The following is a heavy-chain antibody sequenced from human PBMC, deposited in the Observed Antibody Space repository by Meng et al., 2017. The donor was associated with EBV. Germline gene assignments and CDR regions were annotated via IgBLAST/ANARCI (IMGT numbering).Heavy chain of an antibody. CDR2: ISAYNGNT. Sequence: QVQLVQSGALVKKTGASVKVSCNASGYTFSSYCIRRVRQAPGQGLEWMGWISAYNGNTNYAQKLKCRVTMTTDTSTSTAYMELRSLRSDDTAVYYCARGLDYFDYWGQGTLVTVSS. J-gene: IGHJ4*02. V-gene: IGHV1-18*04. CDR1: GYTFSSYC. CDR3: ARGLDYFDY.